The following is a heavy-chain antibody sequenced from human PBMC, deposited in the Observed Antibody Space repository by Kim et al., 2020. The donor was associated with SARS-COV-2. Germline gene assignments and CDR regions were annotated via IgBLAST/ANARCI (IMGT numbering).Heavy chain of an antibody. V-gene: IGHV3-21*01. CDR3: ARDPSIIPGRDYRPLNWFGH. CDR1: GFTFSSYS. J-gene: IGHJ5*02. D-gene: IGHD3-3*01. CDR2: ISSSSSYI. Sequence: GGSLRLSCAASGFTFSSYSMNWVRQAPGKGLEWVSSISSSSSYIYYADSVKGRFTISRDNAKNSLYLQMNSLRAEDTAVYYCARDPSIIPGRDYRPLNWFGHLGQGTLVTVSS.